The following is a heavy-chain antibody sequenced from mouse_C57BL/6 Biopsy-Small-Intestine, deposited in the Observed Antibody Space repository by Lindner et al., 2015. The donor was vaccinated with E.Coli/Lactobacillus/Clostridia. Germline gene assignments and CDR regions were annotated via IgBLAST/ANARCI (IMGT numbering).Heavy chain of an antibody. Sequence: VQLQESGADLVKPGASVKLSCTASGFNIKDYYMHWVKQRTEQGLEWIGRIDPGDGETKYAPKFQGKATITADTSSNTTYLQLSSLTSEDTAVYYCAREFITTIGYYFDYWGQGTTLTVSS. V-gene: IGHV14-2*01. CDR3: AREFITTIGYYFDY. J-gene: IGHJ2*01. CDR2: IDPGDGET. CDR1: GFNIKDYY. D-gene: IGHD1-1*01.